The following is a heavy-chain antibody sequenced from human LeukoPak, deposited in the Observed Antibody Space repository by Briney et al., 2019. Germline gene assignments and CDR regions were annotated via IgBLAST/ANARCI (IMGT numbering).Heavy chain of an antibody. D-gene: IGHD3-22*01. CDR3: QAGGYYTSFDH. V-gene: IGHV3-21*01. CDR1: GFIFSDYS. Sequence: GGSLRLSCAASGFIFSDYSMNWVRQAPGKGLEWVASISSTSNFIYHADSVKGRFTISRDNAKASLSLQMSSLRVEDTAVYYCQAGGYYTSFDHRGQGILVIVSS. J-gene: IGHJ4*02. CDR2: ISSTSNFI.